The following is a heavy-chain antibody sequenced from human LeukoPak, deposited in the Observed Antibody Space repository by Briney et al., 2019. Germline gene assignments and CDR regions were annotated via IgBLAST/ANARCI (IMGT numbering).Heavy chain of an antibody. Sequence: SETPSLTCTVSGGSISSYYWSWIRQPPGKGLEWIGYIYYSGSANYNPSLKSRVTISVDTSKNQFSLKLSSVTAADTAVYYCARGGDYYGSGSYYAFDPWGRGTLVTVSS. V-gene: IGHV4-59*01. CDR1: GGSISSYY. J-gene: IGHJ5*02. CDR3: ARGGDYYGSGSYYAFDP. D-gene: IGHD3-10*01. CDR2: IYYSGSA.